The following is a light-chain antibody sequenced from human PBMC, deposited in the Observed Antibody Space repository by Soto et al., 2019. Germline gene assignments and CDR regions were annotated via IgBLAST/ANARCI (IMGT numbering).Light chain of an antibody. Sequence: DIQMTQSPSTLSASVGDRVTITCRASQSISNWLAWYQQKPGKAPELLIYDASSLESGVPSRFSGSGSGTEFTLTISSLQADDFATYYCQQYISYSPRTFGQGTKVEIK. V-gene: IGKV1-5*01. CDR2: DAS. J-gene: IGKJ1*01. CDR1: QSISNW. CDR3: QQYISYSPRT.